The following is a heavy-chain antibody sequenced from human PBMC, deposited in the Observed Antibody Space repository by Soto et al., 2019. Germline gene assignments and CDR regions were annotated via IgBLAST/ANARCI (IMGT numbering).Heavy chain of an antibody. V-gene: IGHV3-33*01. Sequence: QVQMVESGGGVVQPGRSLRLSCATSGFIFSSYGMHWLRQGPGEGLEWVAVIWYDGTNKYYADSVNDRFTISRDDSKNTLYLQMNSLRAEDAAVYYCARGPMTTVTTWGDWYFDLWGRGTLVTVSS. D-gene: IGHD4-17*01. CDR2: IWYDGTNK. J-gene: IGHJ2*01. CDR3: ARGPMTTVTTWGDWYFDL. CDR1: GFIFSSYG.